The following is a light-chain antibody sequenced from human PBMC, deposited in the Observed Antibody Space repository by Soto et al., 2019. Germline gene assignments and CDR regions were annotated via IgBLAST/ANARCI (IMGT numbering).Light chain of an antibody. Sequence: IGFPPSPATLTLSPGERPTPSSRASQSVSSSYLAWYQQKPGQAPRLLIYGASSRATGIPDRFSGSGSGTDFTLTISRLEPEDFAVYYCQQYGSSPQTFGQGTKVDIK. CDR1: QSVSSSY. J-gene: IGKJ1*01. V-gene: IGKV3-20*01. CDR2: GAS. CDR3: QQYGSSPQT.